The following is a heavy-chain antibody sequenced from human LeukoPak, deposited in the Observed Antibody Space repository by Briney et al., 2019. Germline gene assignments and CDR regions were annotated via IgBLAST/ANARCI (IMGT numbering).Heavy chain of an antibody. CDR2: INNEGSDT. CDR1: GLTFSNHW. CDR3: AKVYRRDRYNWNRGGFDY. D-gene: IGHD1-20*01. V-gene: IGHV3-74*01. Sequence: GGSLRLSCVASGLTFSNHWMHWVRQAPGKGLVWVSHINNEGSDTKYADSVKGRFTISRDNSKSTLYLQMNSLRAEDTAVYYCAKVYRRDRYNWNRGGFDYWGQGTLVTVSS. J-gene: IGHJ4*02.